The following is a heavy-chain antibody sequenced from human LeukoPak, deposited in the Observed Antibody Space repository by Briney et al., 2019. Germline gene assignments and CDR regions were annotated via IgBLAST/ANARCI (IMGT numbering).Heavy chain of an antibody. J-gene: IGHJ4*02. CDR2: ISSSSSYI. CDR3: AKDYGTTGYYRGGFFDY. Sequence: PGGSLRLSCAASGFTFSSYSMNWVRQAPGKGLEWVSSISSSSSYIYYADSVKGRFTISRDNAKNSLYLQMNSLRAEDTAVYFCAKDYGTTGYYRGGFFDYWGQGALVTVSS. CDR1: GFTFSSYS. D-gene: IGHD2-15*01. V-gene: IGHV3-21*01.